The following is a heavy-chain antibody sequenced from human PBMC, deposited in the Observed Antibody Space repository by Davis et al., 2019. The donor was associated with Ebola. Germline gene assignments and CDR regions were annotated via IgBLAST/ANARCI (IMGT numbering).Heavy chain of an antibody. D-gene: IGHD2-21*01. CDR3: ARGGLWGNWFDP. CDR2: IYYSGST. Sequence: SETLSLTCTVSGGSISSYYWSWIRQPPGKGLEWIGYIYYSGSTNYNPSLKSRVTISVDTSKNQFSLKLSSVTAADTAVYYCARGGLWGNWFDPWGQGTLVTVSS. CDR1: GGSISSYY. J-gene: IGHJ5*02. V-gene: IGHV4-59*01.